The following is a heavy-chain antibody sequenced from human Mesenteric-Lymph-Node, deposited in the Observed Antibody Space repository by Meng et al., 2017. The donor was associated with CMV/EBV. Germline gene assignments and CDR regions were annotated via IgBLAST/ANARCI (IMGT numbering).Heavy chain of an antibody. CDR3: ARDGSGGVTAWEEYAYDI. V-gene: IGHV4-39*07. CDR1: GGSVSSIRNN. Sequence: SETLSLTCTVSGGSVSSIRNNWGWIRQPPGKGLQWIGYTYYSGSTYYNPSLNSRVTISLDASKNQFSLELRSVTAADTAVYYCARDGSGGVTAWEEYAYDIWGQGAMVTVSS. J-gene: IGHJ3*02. CDR2: TYYSGST. D-gene: IGHD2-21*02.